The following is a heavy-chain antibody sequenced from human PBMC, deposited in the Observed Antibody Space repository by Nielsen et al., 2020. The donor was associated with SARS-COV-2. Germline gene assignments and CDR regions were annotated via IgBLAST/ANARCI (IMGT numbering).Heavy chain of an antibody. Sequence: SETLSLTCTVSGGSISSYYWSWIRQPPGKGLEWIGYIYYSGSTNYNPSLKSRVTISVDTSKNQFSLKLSSVTAADTAVYYCARHIGIAAAGWFDPGAREPWSPSPQ. V-gene: IGHV4-59*08. D-gene: IGHD6-13*01. J-gene: IGHJ5*02. CDR3: ARHIGIAAAGWFDP. CDR2: IYYSGST. CDR1: GGSISSYY.